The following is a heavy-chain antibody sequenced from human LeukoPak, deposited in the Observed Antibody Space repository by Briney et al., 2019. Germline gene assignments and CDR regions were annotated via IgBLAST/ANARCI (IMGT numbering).Heavy chain of an antibody. J-gene: IGHJ3*01. V-gene: IGHV4-31*03. CDR3: ARASVAGMQNAFDL. Sequence: SQTLSLTCTVSGGSISSGGYYWSWIRQHPGTGLEWIGYISYGGSSYYNPSLKSRLSISLDTSKNQFSLSLSSVTAADTAVFYCARASVAGMQNAFDLWGQGTMVTVSS. D-gene: IGHD6-19*01. CDR2: ISYGGSS. CDR1: GGSISSGGYY.